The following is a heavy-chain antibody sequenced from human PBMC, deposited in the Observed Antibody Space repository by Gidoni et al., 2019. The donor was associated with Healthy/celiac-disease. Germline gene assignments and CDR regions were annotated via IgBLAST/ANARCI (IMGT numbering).Heavy chain of an antibody. J-gene: IGHJ4*02. CDR1: GGSISSGGYS. V-gene: IGHV4-30-2*01. Sequence: LQLPASGSGLVTPSQTLSLTCAVSGGSISSGGYSWSWIRQPPGKGLEWIGYIYHSGSTYYNPSLKSRVTISVDRAKNQFSLKLSSVTAADTAVYYCASSPAPQYYFDYWGQGTLVTVSS. CDR3: ASSPAPQYYFDY. CDR2: IYHSGST.